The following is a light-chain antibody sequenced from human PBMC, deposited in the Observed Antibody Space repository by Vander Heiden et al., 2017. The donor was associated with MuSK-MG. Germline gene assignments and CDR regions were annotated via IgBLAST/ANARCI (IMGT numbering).Light chain of an antibody. J-gene: IGLJ1*01. CDR3: QSYDSRLSAYV. CDR2: GNS. Sequence: QSVLTQPPSVSGAPGQRVTISCTGTSSNIGSGHDVHWYQQLPGTAPKLLIYGNSNRPSGVPDRFSGSKSGTSASLAVTGLQAEDEADYYCQSYDSRLSAYVFGTGTTVTVL. CDR1: SSNIGSGHD. V-gene: IGLV1-40*01.